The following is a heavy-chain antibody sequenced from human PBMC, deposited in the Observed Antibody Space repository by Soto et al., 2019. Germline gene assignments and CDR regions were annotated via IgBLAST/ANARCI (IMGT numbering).Heavy chain of an antibody. J-gene: IGHJ4*02. CDR2: IRAYNGNT. CDR3: ARDAPPADY. V-gene: IGHV1-18*01. Sequence: QVQLVQSGAEVKKPGASVKVSCKASGYTFTSYGISWVRQAPGQGLEWMGWIRAYNGNTNYAQKLQGRVTMTTDTPPSQAYMELRSLRSDATAVYYCARDAPPADYWGQGTLVTVSS. CDR1: GYTFTSYG.